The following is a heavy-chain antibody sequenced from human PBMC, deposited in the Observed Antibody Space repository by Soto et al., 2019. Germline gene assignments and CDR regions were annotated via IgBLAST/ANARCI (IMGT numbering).Heavy chain of an antibody. J-gene: IGHJ4*02. D-gene: IGHD3-3*02. CDR3: AREGDDRHFFFDS. V-gene: IGHV4-4*07. Sequence: SETLSLTCNVSGRSMISYYWRWIRQPAGKGLEWIGRIYTGGNTNYNPSLKSRVTMSVDTSKSQFSLSLTSVTAADTAVYYCAREGDDRHFFFDSWGQGTLVTVSS. CDR1: GRSMISYY. CDR2: IYTGGNT.